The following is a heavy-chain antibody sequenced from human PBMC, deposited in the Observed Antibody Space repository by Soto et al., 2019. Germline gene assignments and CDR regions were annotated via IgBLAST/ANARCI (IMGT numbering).Heavy chain of an antibody. CDR2: IYHSGST. CDR3: ARVVTIFGVVIAFDY. Sequence: SETLSLTCAVSSGSISSSNWWSWVRQPPGKGLEWIGEIYHSGSTNYNPSLKSRVTISVDKSKNQFSLKLSSVTAADTAVYYCARVVTIFGVVIAFDYWGQGTLVTVSS. CDR1: SGSISSSNW. V-gene: IGHV4-4*02. J-gene: IGHJ4*02. D-gene: IGHD3-3*01.